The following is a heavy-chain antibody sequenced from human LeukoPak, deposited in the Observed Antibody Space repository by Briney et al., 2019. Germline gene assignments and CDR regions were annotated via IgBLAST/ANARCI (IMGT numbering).Heavy chain of an antibody. Sequence: GESLKISCKGSGYSFVNYWIGWVRQMPGKGLEWMGILYPGDSETRHSPSFQGQVTISVDKSISTAFLQRSSLKASDTAIYYCARATGDDGYFDYWGQGTLVTVSS. CDR2: LYPGDSET. V-gene: IGHV5-51*01. CDR1: GYSFVNYW. CDR3: ARATGDDGYFDY. J-gene: IGHJ4*02.